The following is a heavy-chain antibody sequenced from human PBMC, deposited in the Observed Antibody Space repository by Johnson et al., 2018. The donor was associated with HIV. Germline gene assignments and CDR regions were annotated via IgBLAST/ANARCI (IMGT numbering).Heavy chain of an antibody. CDR1: GFTVISNY. CDR2: IYSGGST. J-gene: IGHJ3*02. D-gene: IGHD1-26*01. CDR3: AREGSGSWLDAFDI. V-gene: IGHV3-66*01. Sequence: VKLVESGGGLVQPGGSLRLSCAASGFTVISNYMSWVRQAPGKGLEWVSVIYSGGSTYYADSVKGRFTISRDNSKNTLYLQMNSLRAEDTAVYYCAREGSGSWLDAFDIWGQGTMVTVSS.